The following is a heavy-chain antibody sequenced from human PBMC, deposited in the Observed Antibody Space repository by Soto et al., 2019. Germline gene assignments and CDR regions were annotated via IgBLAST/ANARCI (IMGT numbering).Heavy chain of an antibody. V-gene: IGHV3-30-3*01. CDR2: ISHDGSNK. CDR3: AREPTIAEVGTPRRYFDY. J-gene: IGHJ4*02. D-gene: IGHD6-13*01. Sequence: SLRLSCAASRFTFSTYAMYWVRQAPGKGLEWVAVISHDGSNKYYADSVKGRFTISRDNSKNTLYLQMDSLRTEDTAVYYCAREPTIAEVGTPRRYFDYWGQGTLVTV. CDR1: RFTFSTYA.